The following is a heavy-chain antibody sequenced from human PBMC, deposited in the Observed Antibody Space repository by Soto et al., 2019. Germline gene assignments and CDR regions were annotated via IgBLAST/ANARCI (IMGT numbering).Heavy chain of an antibody. D-gene: IGHD3-16*01. CDR2: ISGSGGST. CDR3: AKDIFPSGVSNRFDP. V-gene: IGHV3-23*01. Sequence: PGGSLRLSCAASGFTFSSYAMSWVRQAPGKGLEWVSAISGSGGSTYYADSVKGRFTISRDNSKNTLYLQMNSLRAEDTAVYYCAKDIFPSGVSNRFDPWGKGTLVTVPS. J-gene: IGHJ5*02. CDR1: GFTFSSYA.